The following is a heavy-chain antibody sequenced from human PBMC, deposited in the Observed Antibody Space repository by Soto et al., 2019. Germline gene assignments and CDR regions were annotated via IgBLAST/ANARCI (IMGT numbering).Heavy chain of an antibody. D-gene: IGHD2-2*01. Sequence: PGESLKISCKGSGYSFAGYWITWVRQKPGKGLEWMGRIDPSDSQTYYSPSFRGHVTISADKSISTAFLQWSSLKASDTAMYYCARLGYCDSTTCGEKAYYGMDVWGQGTTVTVSS. V-gene: IGHV5-10-1*01. J-gene: IGHJ6*02. CDR1: GYSFAGYW. CDR2: IDPSDSQT. CDR3: ARLGYCDSTTCGEKAYYGMDV.